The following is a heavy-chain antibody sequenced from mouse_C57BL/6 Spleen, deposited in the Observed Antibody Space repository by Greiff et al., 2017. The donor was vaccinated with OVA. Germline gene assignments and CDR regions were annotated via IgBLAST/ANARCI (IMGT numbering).Heavy chain of an antibody. CDR1: GYTFTSYW. CDR2: IYPGSGST. CDR3: ARRGNYYGFAY. D-gene: IGHD1-1*01. V-gene: IGHV1-55*01. Sequence: QVHVKQPGAELVKPGASVKMSCKASGYTFTSYWITWVKQRPGQGLEWIGDIYPGSGSTNYNEKFKSKATLTVDTSSSTAYMRLSSLTSEDSAVYYCARRGNYYGFAYWGQGTLVTVSA. J-gene: IGHJ3*01.